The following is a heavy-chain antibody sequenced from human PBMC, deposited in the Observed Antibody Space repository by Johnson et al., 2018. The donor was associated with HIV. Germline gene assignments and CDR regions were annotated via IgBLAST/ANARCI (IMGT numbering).Heavy chain of an antibody. CDR2: ISYDGSNK. Sequence: QVQLVESGGGVVQPGRSLRLSCAASGFSFSNYPMHWVRQAPGKGLEWMAVISYDGSNKYYADSVKGRFTISRDNSKNTLYLQMNSLRAEDTAVYFCVRDRGTVVIWSDAFDMWGQGTMVTVSS. CDR3: VRDRGTVVIWSDAFDM. V-gene: IGHV3-30*04. D-gene: IGHD3-22*01. J-gene: IGHJ3*02. CDR1: GFSFSNYP.